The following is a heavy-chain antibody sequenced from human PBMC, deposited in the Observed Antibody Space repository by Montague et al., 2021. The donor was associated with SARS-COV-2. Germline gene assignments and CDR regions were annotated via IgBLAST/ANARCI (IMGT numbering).Heavy chain of an antibody. Sequence: TLSLTCTVSGVSITSDIYFWHWFRQPAGKGLEWIGRVYPLATXKYNPSLRSRLTLAFDTSKNQISLNLTSVTAADAAVYYCASYDFWSGYTDDLRGPGIRVTVSS. CDR1: GVSITSDIYF. V-gene: IGHV4-61*02. CDR2: VYPLATX. CDR3: ASYDFWSGYTDDL. J-gene: IGHJ5*02. D-gene: IGHD3-3*01.